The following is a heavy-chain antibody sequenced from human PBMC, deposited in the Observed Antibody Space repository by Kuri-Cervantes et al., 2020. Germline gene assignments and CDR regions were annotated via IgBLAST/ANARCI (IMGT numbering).Heavy chain of an antibody. CDR1: GGSFSGYY. D-gene: IGHD5-24*01. CDR3: ARAGMATKPQDFDY. J-gene: IGHJ4*02. Sequence: GSLRLSCAVYGGSFSGYYWSWIRQPPGKGLEWIGEINHSGSTNYNPSLKSRVTISVDTSTSTVYMELSSLRSEDTAVYYCARAGMATKPQDFDYWGQGTLVTVSS. V-gene: IGHV4-34*01. CDR2: INHSGST.